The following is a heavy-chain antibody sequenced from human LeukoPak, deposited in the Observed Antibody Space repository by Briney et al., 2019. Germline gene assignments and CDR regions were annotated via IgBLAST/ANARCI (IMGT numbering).Heavy chain of an antibody. CDR2: TYYRSKWYN. Sequence: QTLSLTCALSGDSVSSNSAAWNWIRQSPSRGLEWLGRTYYRSKWYNDYAVSVKSRITINPDTSKNQFSLQLNSVTPEDTAVYYCAREGDIVVVVAATHDAFDIWGQGTMVTVSS. J-gene: IGHJ3*02. D-gene: IGHD2-15*01. V-gene: IGHV6-1*01. CDR3: AREGDIVVVVAATHDAFDI. CDR1: GDSVSSNSAA.